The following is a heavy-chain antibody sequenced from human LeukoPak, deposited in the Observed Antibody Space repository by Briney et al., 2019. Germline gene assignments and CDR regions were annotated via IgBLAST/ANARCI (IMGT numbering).Heavy chain of an antibody. CDR1: GGSFSGYY. J-gene: IGHJ4*02. V-gene: IGHV4-34*01. D-gene: IGHD6-19*01. Sequence: PSETLSLTCAVSGGSFSGYYWNWIRQPPGKGLEWIGEINHSGSTNYNPSLKSRVTISVDTSKNQFSLKLSSVTAADASVYYCARGPAFRAVQYSSGRRLDYWGQGTLVTVFS. CDR3: ARGPAFRAVQYSSGRRLDY. CDR2: INHSGST.